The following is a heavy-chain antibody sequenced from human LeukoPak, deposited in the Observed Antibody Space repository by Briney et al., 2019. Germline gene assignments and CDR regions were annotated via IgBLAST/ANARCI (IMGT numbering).Heavy chain of an antibody. CDR1: GGSISSGGYY. J-gene: IGHJ4*02. Sequence: SETLSLTCTVSGGSISSGGYYWSWIRQPPGKGLEWIGYIYHSGSTYYNPSLKSRVTISVDRSKNQFSLKLSSVTAADTAVYYCARAGEWLRNSYIDYWGQGTLVTVSS. CDR2: IYHSGST. V-gene: IGHV4-30-2*01. CDR3: ARAGEWLRNSYIDY. D-gene: IGHD3-3*01.